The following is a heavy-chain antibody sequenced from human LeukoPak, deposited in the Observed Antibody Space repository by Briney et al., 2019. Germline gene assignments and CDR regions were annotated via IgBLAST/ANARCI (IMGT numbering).Heavy chain of an antibody. Sequence: GGSLRLSCATSGFTFNNYAMNSVSQAPGKVLAWVSDISGSGNSTYYTDSVNDRFTISRDNSRSTVYLQMNSLRAEDTAVYYCARDLSYNGGNTLGYFESWGQGALVIVSS. CDR3: ARDLSYNGGNTLGYFES. V-gene: IGHV3-23*01. J-gene: IGHJ4*02. CDR2: ISGSGNST. CDR1: GFTFNNYA. D-gene: IGHD2-8*01.